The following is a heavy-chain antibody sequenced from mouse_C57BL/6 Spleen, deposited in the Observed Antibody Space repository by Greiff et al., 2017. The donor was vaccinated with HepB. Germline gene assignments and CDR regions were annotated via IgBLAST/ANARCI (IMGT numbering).Heavy chain of an antibody. CDR2: IYPGDGDT. D-gene: IGHD2-1*01. J-gene: IGHJ3*01. Sequence: VKLMESGAELVKPGASVKISCKASGYAFSSYWMNWVKQRPGKGLEWIGQIYPGDGDTNYNGKFKGKATLTADKSSSTAYMQLSSLTSEDSAVYCCARRGGNYLFAYWGQGTLVTVSA. CDR1: GYAFSSYW. CDR3: ARRGGNYLFAY. V-gene: IGHV1-80*01.